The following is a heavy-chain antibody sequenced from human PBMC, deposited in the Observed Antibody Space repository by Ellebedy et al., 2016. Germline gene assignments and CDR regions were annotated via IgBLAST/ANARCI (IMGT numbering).Heavy chain of an antibody. CDR2: IYTSGST. Sequence: SETLSLTXTVSGGSISSGSYYWSWIRQPAGKGLEWIGRIYTSGSTNYNPSLKSRVTMSVDTSKNQFSLKLSSVTAADTAVYYCARAMGILTGYYPPDAFDIWGQGTMVTVSS. CDR1: GGSISSGSYY. J-gene: IGHJ3*02. V-gene: IGHV4-61*02. CDR3: ARAMGILTGYYPPDAFDI. D-gene: IGHD3-9*01.